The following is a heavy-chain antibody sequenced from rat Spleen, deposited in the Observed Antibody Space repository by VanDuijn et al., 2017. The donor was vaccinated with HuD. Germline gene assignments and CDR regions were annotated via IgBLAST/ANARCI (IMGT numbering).Heavy chain of an antibody. D-gene: IGHD1-3*01. CDR2: ISYSGSP. CDR1: GYSITSNY. V-gene: IGHV3-1*01. CDR3: ARYTATVSLDY. Sequence: EVQLQESGPGLVKPSQSLSLTCSVTGYSITSNYWCWIRKFPGSKMEWIGHISYSGSPSYSPSLKGRISISRDTSKNQFFLQLDSVTTEDTATYSCARYTATVSLDYGGQEVMVAVSS. J-gene: IGHJ2*01.